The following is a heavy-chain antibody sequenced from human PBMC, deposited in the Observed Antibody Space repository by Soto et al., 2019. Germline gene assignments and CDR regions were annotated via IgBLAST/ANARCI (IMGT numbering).Heavy chain of an antibody. Sequence: SVKVSCKSSGGNFSSHSINWVRQAPGQGLEWMGGIIPIFGPANFAKKFQGRVTITADESTTTAYMELSTLTSEDTAVYYCATGSFTSTGGRIGYHYNAMDVWGQGTTVTVSS. CDR2: IIPIFGPA. CDR3: ATGSFTSTGGRIGYHYNAMDV. CDR1: GGNFSSHS. D-gene: IGHD1-1*01. V-gene: IGHV1-69*13. J-gene: IGHJ6*02.